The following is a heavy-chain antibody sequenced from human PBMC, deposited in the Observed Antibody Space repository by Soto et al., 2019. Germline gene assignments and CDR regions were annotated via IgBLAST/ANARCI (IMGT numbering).Heavy chain of an antibody. V-gene: IGHV3-23*01. D-gene: IGHD2-8*01. CDR1: GFTFSSYA. Sequence: GGSLRLSCAASGFTFSSYAMSWVRQAPGKGLEWVSAISGGGGSTYYADSVKGRFTISRDNSKNTLYLQMNSLRAEDTAVYYCAKVEYCTNGVCFYYYYYGMDVWGQGTTVTVSS. J-gene: IGHJ6*02. CDR2: ISGGGGST. CDR3: AKVEYCTNGVCFYYYYYGMDV.